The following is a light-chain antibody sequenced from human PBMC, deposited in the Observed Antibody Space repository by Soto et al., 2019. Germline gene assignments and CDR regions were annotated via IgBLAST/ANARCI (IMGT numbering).Light chain of an antibody. Sequence: DIQMTQSPSSVSASVGDRVTITCRASRDISTWLAWYQQKPGKAPKLLIYGASNLQSGVPSTFSGTASGTEFTLTISSLQPDDFATYYCQQYNSFPWTFGQGTKVDIK. CDR2: GAS. J-gene: IGKJ1*01. CDR3: QQYNSFPWT. CDR1: RDISTW. V-gene: IGKV1-12*01.